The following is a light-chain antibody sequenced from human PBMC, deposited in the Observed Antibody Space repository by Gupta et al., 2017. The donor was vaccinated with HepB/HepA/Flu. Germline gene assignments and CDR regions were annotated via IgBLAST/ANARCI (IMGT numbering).Light chain of an antibody. CDR3: KQHLQNPMA. Sequence: DIVMTRSLLSLPVTPVEPASISCKTRQNVLHGDGYSYLDWYLQKPGQSPQLLIYSGSHRASGGPERFSGSGSGTXFTLKIXRGEAEDVGVYYCKQHLQNPMAFGXGTKVEIK. J-gene: IGKJ1*01. CDR1: QNVLHGDGYSY. CDR2: SGS. V-gene: IGKV2-28*01.